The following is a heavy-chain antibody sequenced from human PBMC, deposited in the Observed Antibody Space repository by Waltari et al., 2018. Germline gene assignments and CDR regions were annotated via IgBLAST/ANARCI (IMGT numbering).Heavy chain of an antibody. CDR3: ARGTAYYRPADVFEF. Sequence: QVHLHESGPGLVRPSETLSLTCGVSGGSINIYYWNWIRQTPGKGLEWIGYVHYGGSTDYNPSLKGRVTMSLDTSRNQFSLRLQSVTAADTAVYYCARGTAYYRPADVFEFWGQGTTVIVSS. J-gene: IGHJ3*01. D-gene: IGHD3-10*01. V-gene: IGHV4-59*01. CDR2: VHYGGST. CDR1: GGSINIYY.